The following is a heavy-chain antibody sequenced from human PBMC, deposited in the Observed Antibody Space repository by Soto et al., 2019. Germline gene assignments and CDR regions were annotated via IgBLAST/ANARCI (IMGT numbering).Heavy chain of an antibody. J-gene: IGHJ6*03. CDR1: GFTFSSYA. CDR3: AKGGPSPNYYYYYMDV. Sequence: GGSLRLSCAASGFTFSSYAMSWVRQAPGKGLEWVSAISGSGGSTYYADSVKGRFTISRDNSKNTLYLQMNSLRAEDTAVYYCAKGGPSPNYYYYYMDVWGKGTTVTVSS. V-gene: IGHV3-23*01. CDR2: ISGSGGST.